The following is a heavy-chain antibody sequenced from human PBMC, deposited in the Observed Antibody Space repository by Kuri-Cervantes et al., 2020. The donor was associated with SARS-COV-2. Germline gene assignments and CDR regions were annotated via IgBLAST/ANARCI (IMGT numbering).Heavy chain of an antibody. D-gene: IGHD2-2*01. V-gene: IGHV4-59*01. J-gene: IGHJ5*02. Sequence: ESLKISCTVSGGSISSYYWSWIRQPAGKNLDWIGYMRNNGSANYNPSLKSRVTISIDTSKNQFSLKLTSMTAADTAVYYCARGIVVVLPGGSWGNWFDPWGQGTLVTVSS. CDR2: MRNNGSA. CDR1: GGSISSYY. CDR3: ARGIVVVLPGGSWGNWFDP.